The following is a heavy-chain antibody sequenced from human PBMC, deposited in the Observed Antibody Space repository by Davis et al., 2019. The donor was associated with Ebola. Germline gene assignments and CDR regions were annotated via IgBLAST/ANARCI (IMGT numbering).Heavy chain of an antibody. D-gene: IGHD1-26*01. V-gene: IGHV4-31*03. CDR2: IYYSGST. J-gene: IGHJ4*02. Sequence: LRLSCTVSGGSISSGGYYWSWIRQHPGKGLEWIGYIYYSGSTYYNPSLKSRVTISVDTSKNQFSLKLSSVTAADTAVYYCARGSAVDLYYFDYWGQGTLVTVSS. CDR1: GGSISSGGYY. CDR3: ARGSAVDLYYFDY.